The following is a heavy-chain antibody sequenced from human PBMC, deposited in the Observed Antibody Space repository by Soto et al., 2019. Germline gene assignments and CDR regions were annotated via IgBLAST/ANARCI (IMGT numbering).Heavy chain of an antibody. CDR3: ARGRQQLVRDYYFDY. CDR1: GGSFSGYY. J-gene: IGHJ4*02. CDR2: INHSGST. Sequence: QVQLQQWGAGLLKPSETLSLTCAVYGGSFSGYYWSWIRQPPGKGLEWIGEINHSGSTNYNPSLKSRVTISVDTSKNQFSLKLSSVTAADTAVYHCARGRQQLVRDYYFDYWGQGTLVTVSS. D-gene: IGHD6-13*01. V-gene: IGHV4-34*01.